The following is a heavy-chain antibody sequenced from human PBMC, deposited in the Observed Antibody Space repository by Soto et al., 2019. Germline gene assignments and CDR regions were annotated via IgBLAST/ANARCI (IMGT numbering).Heavy chain of an antibody. V-gene: IGHV1-69*13. Sequence: SVKVSCKASGGTFSSYAISWVRQAPGQGLEWMGGIIPIFGTANYAQKFQGRVTITADESTSTAYMELSSLRSEDTAVYYCARSNSGYDTYYYYGMDVWGQGTTVTVSS. D-gene: IGHD5-12*01. CDR3: ARSNSGYDTYYYYGMDV. CDR1: GGTFSSYA. CDR2: IIPIFGTA. J-gene: IGHJ6*02.